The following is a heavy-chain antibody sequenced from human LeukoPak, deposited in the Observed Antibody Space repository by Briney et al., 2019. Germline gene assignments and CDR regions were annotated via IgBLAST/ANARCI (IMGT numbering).Heavy chain of an antibody. CDR2: IIPIFGTA. Sequence: GASVKVSCKASGGTFSSYAISWVRQAPGQGLEWMGGIIPIFGTANYAQKFQGRVTITADESTSTAYMGLSSLRSEDTAVYYCARDLGCSSTSCYISIGDAFDIWGQGTMVTVSS. D-gene: IGHD2-2*02. CDR3: ARDLGCSSTSCYISIGDAFDI. CDR1: GGTFSSYA. V-gene: IGHV1-69*13. J-gene: IGHJ3*02.